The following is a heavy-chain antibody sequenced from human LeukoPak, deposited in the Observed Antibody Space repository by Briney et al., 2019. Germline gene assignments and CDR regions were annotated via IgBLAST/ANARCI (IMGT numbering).Heavy chain of an antibody. Sequence: GRSLRLSCAASGFTFDDYAMHWVRQAPGKGLEWVLGIRWDSRIIGCADSGKGRFTISRDNAKNSLYRQMNTLKAENTALYYCAKEKGRGYPLTFDYWGEGTLVTVSS. CDR1: GFTFDDYA. D-gene: IGHD3-16*02. CDR3: AKEKGRGYPLTFDY. V-gene: IGHV3-9*01. J-gene: IGHJ4*02. CDR2: IRWDSRII.